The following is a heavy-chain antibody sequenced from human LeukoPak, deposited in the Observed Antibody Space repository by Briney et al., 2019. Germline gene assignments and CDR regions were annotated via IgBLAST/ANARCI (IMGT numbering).Heavy chain of an antibody. CDR3: ARENTMVRGVIITDDAFDI. J-gene: IGHJ3*02. CDR1: GGSISSGGYY. Sequence: SQTLSLTCTVSGGSISSGGYYWSWIRQHPGKGLEWIGYIYYSGSTYYNPSLKSRVTISVDTSKNQFSLKLSSVTAADTAVYYCARENTMVRGVIITDDAFDIWGQGTMVTVSS. CDR2: IYYSGST. D-gene: IGHD3-10*01. V-gene: IGHV4-31*03.